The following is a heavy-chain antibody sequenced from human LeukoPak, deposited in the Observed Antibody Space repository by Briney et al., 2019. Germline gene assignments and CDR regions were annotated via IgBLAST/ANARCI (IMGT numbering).Heavy chain of an antibody. J-gene: IGHJ6*02. V-gene: IGHV3-9*01. CDR2: ISWNSGSI. CDR3: AKLGKGYSGYDHRYYYGMDV. D-gene: IGHD5-12*01. CDR1: GFTFDDYA. Sequence: GGSLRLSCAASGFTFDDYAMHWVRQAPGKGLEWVSGISWNSGSIGYADSVKGRFTISRDNAKNTLYLQMNSLRAEDTAVYYCAKLGKGYSGYDHRYYYGMDVWGQETTVTVSS.